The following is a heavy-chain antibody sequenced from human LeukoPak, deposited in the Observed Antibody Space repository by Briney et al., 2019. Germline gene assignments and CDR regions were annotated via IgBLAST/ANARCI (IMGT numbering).Heavy chain of an antibody. CDR1: GGSFSGYY. V-gene: IGHV4-34*01. D-gene: IGHD4/OR15-4a*01. CDR2: INHSGST. CDR3: ARGAGALTLDYFDY. J-gene: IGHJ4*02. Sequence: SKTLSLTCAVYGGSFSGYYWSWIRQPPGKGLEWIGEINHSGSTNYNPSLKSRVTISVDTSKNQFSLKLSSVTAADTAVYYCARGAGALTLDYFDYWGQGTLVTVSS.